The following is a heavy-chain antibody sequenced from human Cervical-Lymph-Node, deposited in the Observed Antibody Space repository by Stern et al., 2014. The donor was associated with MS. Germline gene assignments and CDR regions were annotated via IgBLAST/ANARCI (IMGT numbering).Heavy chain of an antibody. CDR2: INPNSGGT. Sequence: VQLVQSGAEVKKPGASVKVSCKASGYTFTGYYMHWVRQAPGQGLEWMGWINPNSGGTNYAQKLEGWVTITRDTSISPAYMELSRLRSDDTAVYYCASSRGRQLGIDYWGQGTLVTVSS. CDR3: ASSRGRQLGIDY. CDR1: GYTFTGYY. V-gene: IGHV1-2*04. J-gene: IGHJ4*02. D-gene: IGHD2-2*01.